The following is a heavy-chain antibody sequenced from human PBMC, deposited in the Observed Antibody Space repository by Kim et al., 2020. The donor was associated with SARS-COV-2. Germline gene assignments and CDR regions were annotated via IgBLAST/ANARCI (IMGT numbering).Heavy chain of an antibody. CDR2: IYYSGST. Sequence: SETLSLTCTVSGGSISSYYWSWIRQPPGKGLEWIGYIYYSGSTNYNPSLKSRVTISVDTSKNQFSLKLSSVTAADTAVYYCARALIVPAAMRGAFDIWGQGTMVTVSS. D-gene: IGHD2-2*01. V-gene: IGHV4-59*01. CDR3: ARALIVPAAMRGAFDI. CDR1: GGSISSYY. J-gene: IGHJ3*02.